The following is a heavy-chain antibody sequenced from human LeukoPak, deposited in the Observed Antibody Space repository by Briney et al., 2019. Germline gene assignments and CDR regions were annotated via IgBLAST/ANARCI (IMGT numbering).Heavy chain of an antibody. J-gene: IGHJ3*02. V-gene: IGHV3-23*01. Sequence: QPGGSLRVSCAASGFTFSSCAMGWVRQAPGKGLEWVSVVSGSGVDTYSADSVQGRFTISRDNSRNTLYLQMNSLRAEDTAVYYCAKVGLITVYDAFHIWGQGTMITVSS. CDR2: VSGSGVDT. CDR3: AKVGLITVYDAFHI. CDR1: GFTFSSCA. D-gene: IGHD4-11*01.